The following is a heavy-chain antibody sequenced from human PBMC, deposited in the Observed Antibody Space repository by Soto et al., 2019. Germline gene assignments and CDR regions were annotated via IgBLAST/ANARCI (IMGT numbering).Heavy chain of an antibody. J-gene: IGHJ4*02. CDR1: GYTFTSYD. D-gene: IGHD3-10*01. CDR2: MNPNSGNT. CDR3: ARGGVFFFAAPTNPFDY. Sequence: QVQLVQSGAEVKKPGASVKVSCKASGYTFTSYDINWVRQATGQGLEWMGWMNPNSGNTGYAQKFQGRVTMTRNTSISTAHMELSSLRSEDTAVYYCARGGVFFFAAPTNPFDYWGQGTLVTVSS. V-gene: IGHV1-8*01.